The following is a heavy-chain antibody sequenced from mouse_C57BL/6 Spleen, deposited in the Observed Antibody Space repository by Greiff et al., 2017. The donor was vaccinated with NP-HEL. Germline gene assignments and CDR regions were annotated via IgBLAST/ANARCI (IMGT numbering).Heavy chain of an antibody. CDR3: ASARGDYFDY. V-gene: IGHV1-82*01. CDR1: GYAFSSSW. Sequence: VQLQQSGPELVKPGASVKISCKASGYAFSSSWMNWVKQRPGKGLEWIGRIYPGDGDTNYNGKFKGKATLTAGKSSSTAYMQLSSLTSEDSAVYVCASARGDYFDYWGQGTTLTVSS. CDR2: IYPGDGDT. J-gene: IGHJ2*01.